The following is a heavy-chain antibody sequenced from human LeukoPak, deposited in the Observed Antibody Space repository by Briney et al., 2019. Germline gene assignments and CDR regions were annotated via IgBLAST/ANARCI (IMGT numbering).Heavy chain of an antibody. D-gene: IGHD5/OR15-5a*01. J-gene: IGHJ5*02. CDR2: ISGSGGST. CDR3: AKATGSGVYRPFDL. CDR1: GFTFSSFA. Sequence: GGSLRLSCAASGFTFSSFAMSWARQAPGKGLEWVSSISGSGGSTYYADSVKGRFIISRDNSKNTLYLQMNSLRAEDTAVYYCAKATGSGVYRPFDLWGQGTLVTVSS. V-gene: IGHV3-23*01.